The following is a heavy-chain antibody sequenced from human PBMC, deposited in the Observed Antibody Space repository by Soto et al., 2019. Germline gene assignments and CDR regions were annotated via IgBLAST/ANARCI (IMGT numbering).Heavy chain of an antibody. J-gene: IGHJ6*02. V-gene: IGHV3-33*01. CDR2: IWYDGSNK. CDR1: GFTFSSYG. CDR3: ARRYCGGDCQKTYYYYGMDV. D-gene: IGHD2-21*02. Sequence: PGGSLRLSCAASGFTFSSYGMHWVRQAPGKGLEWVAVIWYDGSNKYYADSVKGRFTISRDNSKNTLYLQMNSLRAEDTAVYYCARRYCGGDCQKTYYYYGMDVWGQGTTVTVSS.